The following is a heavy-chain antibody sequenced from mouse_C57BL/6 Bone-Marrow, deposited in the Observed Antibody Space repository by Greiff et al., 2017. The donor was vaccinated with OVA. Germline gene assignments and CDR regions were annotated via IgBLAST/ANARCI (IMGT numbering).Heavy chain of an antibody. CDR2: INPNNGGT. V-gene: IGHV1-18*01. CDR3: ARGDNSLGYFDV. J-gene: IGHJ1*03. Sequence: LVKPGASVKIPCKASGYTFTDYNMDWVKQSHGKSLEWIGDINPNNGGTIYNQKFKGKATLTVDKSSSTAYMELRSLTSEDTAVYYCARGDNSLGYFDVWGTGTTVTVSS. D-gene: IGHD1-3*01. CDR1: GYTFTDYN.